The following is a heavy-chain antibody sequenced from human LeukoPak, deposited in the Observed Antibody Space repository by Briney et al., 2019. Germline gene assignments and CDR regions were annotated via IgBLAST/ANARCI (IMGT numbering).Heavy chain of an antibody. D-gene: IGHD6-13*01. CDR2: IWYDGSNK. V-gene: IGHV3-33*01. J-gene: IGHJ4*02. Sequence: GRSLRLSCAASGFTFSSYGMHWVRQAPGKGLEWVAVIWYDGSNKYYADSVKGRFTISRDNSKNTLYLQMNSLRAEDTAVYYCASLYSSTPGYGARETLVTFSS. CDR3: ASLYSSTPGY. CDR1: GFTFSSYG.